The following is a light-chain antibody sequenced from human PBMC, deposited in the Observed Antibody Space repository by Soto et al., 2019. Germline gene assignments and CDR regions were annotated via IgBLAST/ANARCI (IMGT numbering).Light chain of an antibody. CDR1: HSFNNW. V-gene: IGKV1-5*03. CDR3: QQYNSYSWT. J-gene: IGKJ1*01. Sequence: DIQMTPSPSTLSASVGATVTITCRASHSFNNWLAWYQQKPGGAPKFLIYRATTLERRVSSRFSGGGSVTEFTLTISSLEPDDSATYYCQQYNSYSWTFGQGIEVDIK. CDR2: RAT.